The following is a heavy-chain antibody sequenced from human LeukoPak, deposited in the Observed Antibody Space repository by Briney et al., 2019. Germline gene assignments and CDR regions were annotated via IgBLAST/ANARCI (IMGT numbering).Heavy chain of an antibody. V-gene: IGHV4-39*07. D-gene: IGHD7-27*01. CDR2: ISYSGST. Sequence: SETLSLTCTVSGGSISSSIYYWGWIRQPPGMGLEWIGSISYSGSTSYNPSLKSRVTISLDTSKNQFSLKLSSVTAADTAMYYCARGLNWGSRFDSWGQGSLVTVSS. CDR1: GGSISSSIYY. CDR3: ARGLNWGSRFDS. J-gene: IGHJ4*02.